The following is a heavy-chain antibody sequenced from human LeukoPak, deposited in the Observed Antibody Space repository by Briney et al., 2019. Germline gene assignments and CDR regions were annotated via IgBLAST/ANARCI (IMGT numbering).Heavy chain of an antibody. D-gene: IGHD3-16*02. J-gene: IGHJ4*02. V-gene: IGHV1-69*05. CDR3: ARQDIGGVMVPSFDY. CDR1: GGTFSSYA. CDR2: IIPIFGTA. Sequence: SVKVSCKASGGTFSSYAISWVRQAPGQGLEWMGGIIPIFGTANYAQKFQGRVTITTDESTSTAYMELSSLRSEDTAVYYCARQDIGGVMVPSFDYWGQGTLVTVSS.